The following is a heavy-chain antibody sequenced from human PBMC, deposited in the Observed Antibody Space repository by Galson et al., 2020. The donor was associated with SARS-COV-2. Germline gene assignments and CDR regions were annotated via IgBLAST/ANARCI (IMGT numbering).Heavy chain of an antibody. Sequence: GGSLSLSCAASGFTFSSYAMHWVSQAPGKGQEWVAVISYDGSNKHYADSVQGRFTITRDNSKNTLYVQMNSLRAEDTAVYYCARGGRGNQELRWAFDIWGQGTMVTVSS. CDR1: GFTFSSYA. CDR2: ISYDGSNK. CDR3: ARGGRGNQELRWAFDI. V-gene: IGHV3-30*01. J-gene: IGHJ3*02. D-gene: IGHD1-26*01.